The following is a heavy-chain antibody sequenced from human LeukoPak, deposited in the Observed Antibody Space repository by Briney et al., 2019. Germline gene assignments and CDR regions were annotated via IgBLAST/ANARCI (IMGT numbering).Heavy chain of an antibody. CDR2: INLSGST. Sequence: SETLSVTCGVSGGSFIGSYWGWIRQPPGKGLEWMGEINLSGSTNYNSSLMSRVTISLDTSKNQFSLNLKSVTTADTAVYYCARVSISLFGVVTAHFDSWGQGTLVAVSS. V-gene: IGHV4-34*01. J-gene: IGHJ4*02. D-gene: IGHD3-3*01. CDR1: GGSFIGSY. CDR3: ARVSISLFGVVTAHFDS.